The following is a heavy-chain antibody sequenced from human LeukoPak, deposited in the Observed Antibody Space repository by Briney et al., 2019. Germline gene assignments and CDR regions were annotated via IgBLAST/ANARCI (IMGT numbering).Heavy chain of an antibody. CDR1: GGSFSGYY. V-gene: IGHV4-34*01. D-gene: IGHD3-9*01. CDR2: INHSGST. Sequence: PSGTLSLTCAVYGGSFSGYYWSWIRQPPGKGLEWIGEINHSGSTNYNPSLKSRVTISVDTSKNQFSLKLSSVTAADTAVYYCAREYYDILTGHNDAFDIWGQGTMVTVSS. CDR3: AREYYDILTGHNDAFDI. J-gene: IGHJ3*02.